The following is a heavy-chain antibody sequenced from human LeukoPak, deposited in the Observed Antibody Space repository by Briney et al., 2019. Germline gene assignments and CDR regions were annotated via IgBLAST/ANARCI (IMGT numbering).Heavy chain of an antibody. CDR1: GFTFSSYG. V-gene: IGHV3-33*01. J-gene: IGHJ4*02. CDR2: ILSDGSKE. Sequence: GGSLRLSCAASGFTFSSYGMHWVRQAPGKGLEWGAVILSDGSKEFYTDSVKGRFTISRDNSKNTLYLQMNSLRAEDTAVYYCARPRGYSGYAMSHWGQGTLVTVSS. CDR3: ARPRGYSGYAMSH. D-gene: IGHD5-12*01.